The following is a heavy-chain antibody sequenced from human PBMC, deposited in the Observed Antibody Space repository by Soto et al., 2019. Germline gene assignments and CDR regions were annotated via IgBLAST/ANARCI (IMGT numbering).Heavy chain of an antibody. V-gene: IGHV3-23*01. D-gene: IGHD3-3*01. CDR3: AKYPTPFGVVIIHSYGMDV. CDR1: GFTFSTYA. Sequence: EVRLLESGGGLVQPGGSLRLSCQASGFTFSTYAMSGVRQAPGKGLGGVSAISGSGGSTYYADSVKGRFTISRDNSKNTLYLQMNSLRAEDTAVYYCAKYPTPFGVVIIHSYGMDVWGQGTTVTVSS. J-gene: IGHJ6*02. CDR2: ISGSGGST.